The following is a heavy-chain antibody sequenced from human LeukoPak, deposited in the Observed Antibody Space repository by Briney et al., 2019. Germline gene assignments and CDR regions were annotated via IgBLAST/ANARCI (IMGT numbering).Heavy chain of an antibody. D-gene: IGHD2-2*01. V-gene: IGHV3-23*01. CDR2: ISGSGGST. CDR3: AKSPSSTSYTY. J-gene: IGHJ4*02. Sequence: GGSLRLSCAASGFTFSSYAMGWVRQAPGKGLEWVSAISGSGGSTYYADSVKGRFTISRDNSKNTLYLQMNSLRAEDTAVYYCAKSPSSTSYTYWGQGTLVTVSS. CDR1: GFTFSSYA.